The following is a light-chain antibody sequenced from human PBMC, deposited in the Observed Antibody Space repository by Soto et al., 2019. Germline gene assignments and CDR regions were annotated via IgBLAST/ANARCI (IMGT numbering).Light chain of an antibody. CDR1: SSDVGGYNY. CDR3: SSSTSRSPPWV. J-gene: IGLJ1*01. V-gene: IGLV2-14*03. CDR2: DVS. Sequence: QSVLTEPTSVSGSPGQSITISCTGTSSDVGGYNYVSWYQHHPGKAPKLMICDVSDRPSGVANRFSGSKSGNTASLTISGLQDEDEADYSCSSSTSRSPPWVFGTATKATVL.